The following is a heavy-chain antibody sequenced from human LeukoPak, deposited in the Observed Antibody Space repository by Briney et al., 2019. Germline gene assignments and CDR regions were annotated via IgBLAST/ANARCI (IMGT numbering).Heavy chain of an antibody. V-gene: IGHV3-66*01. J-gene: IGHJ3*02. CDR2: IYSGGST. Sequence: GGSLRLSCVASGFTFSNFAMSWVRQAPGKGLEWVSLIYSGGSTYYADSVKGRFSISRDNSKNTLYLQMNSLRAEDTAVYCCARGMTDAFDIWGQGTMVTVSS. CDR3: ARGMTDAFDI. CDR1: GFTFSNFA.